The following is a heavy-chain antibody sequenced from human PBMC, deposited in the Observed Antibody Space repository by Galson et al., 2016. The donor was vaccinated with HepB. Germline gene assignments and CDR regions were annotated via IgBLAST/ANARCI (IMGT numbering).Heavy chain of an antibody. J-gene: IGHJ4*02. D-gene: IGHD5-12*01. Sequence: SETLSLTCTVSGGSISSSSYSWGWIRQPPGKGLEWIGTIYYSGSTYYNPSLKSRVTISVDTSKNQFSLKLTSVTAADTAVYYARDFSRYSGYDSVVRFDYWGQGTLVTVSS. CDR2: IYYSGST. V-gene: IGHV4-39*07. CDR1: GGSISSSSYS. CDR3: RDFSRYSGYDSVVRFDY.